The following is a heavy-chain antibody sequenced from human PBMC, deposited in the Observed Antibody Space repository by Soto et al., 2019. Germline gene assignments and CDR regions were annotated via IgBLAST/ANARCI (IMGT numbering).Heavy chain of an antibody. CDR3: AKSGWLQLRGYFDY. CDR1: GFTFSNYG. V-gene: IGHV3-30*18. CDR2: ISYDGSNK. D-gene: IGHD5-12*01. Sequence: PGGSLRLSCAASGFTFSNYGMHWVRQAPGKGLEWVAVISYDGSNKSYADSVKGRFTISRDNSKNTLYLQMNSLRAEDTAVYYCAKSGWLQLRGYFDYWGQGTLVTVSS. J-gene: IGHJ4*02.